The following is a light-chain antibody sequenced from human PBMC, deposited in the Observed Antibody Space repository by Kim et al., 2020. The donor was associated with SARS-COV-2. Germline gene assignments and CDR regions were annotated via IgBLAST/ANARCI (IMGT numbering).Light chain of an antibody. CDR2: GGS. Sequence: VYAGELATFTDRAIQCVGLTLAWYQQRACQAPRLLIYGGSTRATGIPARFSGSGSGTELTLTISSLQSEDFAVYYCQQYKNWPHTFGQGTKLEI. CDR3: QQYKNWPHT. J-gene: IGKJ2*01. V-gene: IGKV3-15*01. CDR1: QCVGLT.